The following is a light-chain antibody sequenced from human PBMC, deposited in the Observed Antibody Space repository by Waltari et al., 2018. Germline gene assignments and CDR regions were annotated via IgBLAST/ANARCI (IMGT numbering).Light chain of an antibody. V-gene: IGKV3-15*01. J-gene: IGKJ2*01. CDR2: GAS. CDR3: QQYNNWPPYT. Sequence: ETVMTQSPATLSVSPGERATLSCRASQSVSSNLAWYQRKPGQALRLLIYGASTRATGIPARFSGSGSGTEFTLTISSLQSEDFAVYYCQQYNNWPPYTFGQGTKLEI. CDR1: QSVSSN.